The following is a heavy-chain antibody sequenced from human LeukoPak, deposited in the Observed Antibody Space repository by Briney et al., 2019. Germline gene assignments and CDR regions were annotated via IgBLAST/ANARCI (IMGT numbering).Heavy chain of an antibody. V-gene: IGHV1-2*02. D-gene: IGHD3-10*01. Sequence: ASVKVSCKASGYTFTGYYMHWVRQAPGQGPEWMGWINPNSGGTNYAQKFQGRVTMTRDTSISTAYMELSRLRSDDTAVYYCARFRAVIDYLIDYWGQGTLVTVSS. CDR1: GYTFTGYY. CDR3: ARFRAVIDYLIDY. CDR2: INPNSGGT. J-gene: IGHJ4*02.